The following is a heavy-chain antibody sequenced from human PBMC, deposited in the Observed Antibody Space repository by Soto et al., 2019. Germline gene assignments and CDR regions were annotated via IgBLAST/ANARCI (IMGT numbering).Heavy chain of an antibody. Sequence: GASVKVSCKASGYTFTGYYMHWVRQAPGQGLEWMGWINPNSGGTNYAQKFQGRVTMTRDTSISTAYMELSRLRSDDTAVYYCAREGTVLMVYAVYKRNWFDPWGQGTLVTVS. CDR2: INPNSGGT. CDR3: AREGTVLMVYAVYKRNWFDP. V-gene: IGHV1-2*02. J-gene: IGHJ5*02. CDR1: GYTFTGYY. D-gene: IGHD2-8*01.